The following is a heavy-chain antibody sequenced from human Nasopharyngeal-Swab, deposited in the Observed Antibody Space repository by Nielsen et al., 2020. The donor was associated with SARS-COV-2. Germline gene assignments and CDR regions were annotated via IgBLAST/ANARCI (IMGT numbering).Heavy chain of an antibody. V-gene: IGHV3-33*01. CDR1: GFTFSSYG. D-gene: IGHD6-13*01. Sequence: GESLKISCAASGFTFSSYGMHWVRQAPGKGLEWVAVIWYDGSNKYYADSVKGRFTISRDNSKNTLYLQMNSLRAEDTAVYYCARDQLGGGLCFDYWGQGTLVTVSS. CDR3: ARDQLGGGLCFDY. CDR2: IWYDGSNK. J-gene: IGHJ4*02.